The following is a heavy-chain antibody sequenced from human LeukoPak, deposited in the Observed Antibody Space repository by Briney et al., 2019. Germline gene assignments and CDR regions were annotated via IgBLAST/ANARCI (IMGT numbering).Heavy chain of an antibody. V-gene: IGHV4-30-2*01. J-gene: IGHJ4*02. CDR3: ARVREYYYGSGSLYYFDY. D-gene: IGHD3-10*01. CDR2: IYHSGTT. CDR1: GGSISSGGYS. Sequence: SQTLSLTCAVSGGSISSGGYSGSWIRQPPGKGLEWIGYIYHSGTTYYNPSLKSRVTISVDRSKNQFSLKLNSETAADTAVYYCARVREYYYGSGSLYYFDYWGQGTLVTVSS.